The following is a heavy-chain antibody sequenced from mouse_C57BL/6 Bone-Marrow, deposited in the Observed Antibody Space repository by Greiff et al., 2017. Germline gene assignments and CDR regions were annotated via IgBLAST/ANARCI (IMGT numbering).Heavy chain of an antibody. CDR2: IYPRSGNT. V-gene: IGHV1-81*01. J-gene: IGHJ1*03. CDR3: ARGNIVELLLNLWYFDV. CDR1: GYTFTSYG. D-gene: IGHD1-1*01. Sequence: QVHVKQSGAELARPGASVKLSCKASGYTFTSYGISWVKQRTGQGLEWIGEIYPRSGNTYYNEKFKGKAILTADKSSSTAYMELRSLTSEDSAVYCCARGNIVELLLNLWYFDVWGTGTTVTVSS.